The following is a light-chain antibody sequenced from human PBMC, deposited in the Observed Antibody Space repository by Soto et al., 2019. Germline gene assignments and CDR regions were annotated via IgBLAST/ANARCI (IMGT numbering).Light chain of an antibody. J-gene: IGKJ2*01. CDR3: QQYGSSPLYT. CDR2: GAS. Sequence: EIVLTQSPGTLSLSPGERATLSCRASQSVSSSYLAWYQQKPGQAPRLLIYGASSRATGIPDRFSGSGSGTDVSLTISSREPEDVAVYYCQQYGSSPLYTFGQGTKLEIK. V-gene: IGKV3-20*01. CDR1: QSVSSSY.